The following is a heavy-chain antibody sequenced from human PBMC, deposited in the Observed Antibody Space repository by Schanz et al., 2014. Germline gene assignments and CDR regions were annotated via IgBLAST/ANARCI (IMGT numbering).Heavy chain of an antibody. CDR2: SVSSGNT. D-gene: IGHD3-10*01. Sequence: QLQLQESGPGLVKPSETLSLTCTVSGGSISSDPYYWGWIRQPPGKGLEWIGTSVSSGNTHSNPPLDKRVTIPWDTAKNHFPVGLPSWTAADTSVYFCARWKKDHYAFGTYRGNYYAVDVWGQGTTVIVSS. J-gene: IGHJ6*02. V-gene: IGHV4-39*02. CDR1: GGSISSDPYY. CDR3: ARWKKDHYAFGTYRGNYYAVDV.